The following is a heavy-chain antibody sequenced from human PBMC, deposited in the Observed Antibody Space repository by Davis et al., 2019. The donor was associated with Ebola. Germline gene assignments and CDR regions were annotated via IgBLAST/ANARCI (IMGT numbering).Heavy chain of an antibody. Sequence: GGSLRLSCEASGFTFNSFGMHWVRQAPGKGLEWLAVISDDGSNKYYATSVEGRFTISRDNSKETLYLQVNSLRAEDTAVYYCAKDRCRSRRCQDFLYGMDVWGQGTTVTVSS. CDR2: ISDDGSNK. J-gene: IGHJ6*02. V-gene: IGHV3-30*18. CDR1: GFTFNSFG. CDR3: AKDRCRSRRCQDFLYGMDV. D-gene: IGHD2-2*01.